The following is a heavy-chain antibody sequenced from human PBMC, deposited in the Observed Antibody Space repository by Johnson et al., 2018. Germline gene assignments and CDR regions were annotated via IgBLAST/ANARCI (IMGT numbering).Heavy chain of an antibody. J-gene: IGHJ1*01. V-gene: IGHV3-9*01. CDR3: AKAPVGWLGEGAEYFQH. Sequence: VQPGRSLRLSCAASGFTFDDYGMHWVRQAPGKGLEWVSGISWNGGSVGYVDSVKGRFTISRDNAKNPLYLQMNSLRAEDTALYYCAKAPVGWLGEGAEYFQHWGQGTLVTVSS. CDR1: GFTFDDYG. D-gene: IGHD3-3*01. CDR2: ISWNGGSV.